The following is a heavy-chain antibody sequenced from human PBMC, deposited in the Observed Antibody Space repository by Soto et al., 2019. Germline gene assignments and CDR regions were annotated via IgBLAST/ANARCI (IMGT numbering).Heavy chain of an antibody. CDR2: ISGSGGST. Sequence: EVQLLESGGGLVQPGGSLRLSCAASGFTFSSYAMSWGRQAPGKGLEWVSAISGSGGSTYYADSVKGRFTISRDNSKNTLYLHMNSLRAEDTAVYYRAKGWSTYELWSGPTFDYWGQGTLVTVSS. V-gene: IGHV3-23*01. CDR3: AKGWSTYELWSGPTFDY. CDR1: GFTFSSYA. J-gene: IGHJ4*02. D-gene: IGHD3-3*01.